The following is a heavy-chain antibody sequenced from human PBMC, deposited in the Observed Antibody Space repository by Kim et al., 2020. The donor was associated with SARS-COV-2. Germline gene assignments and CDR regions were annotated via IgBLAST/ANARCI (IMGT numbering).Heavy chain of an antibody. V-gene: IGHV3-49*04. CDR1: GFTFGDYG. CDR3: SRIVTTINLFDY. Sequence: GGSLRLSCTASGFTFGDYGMSWVRQAPGKGLEWVGFIRSKAFGGTTEYAASVKGRFTISRDDSKSIAYLQMNSLKTEDTAVYYCSRIVTTINLFDYWGQG. J-gene: IGHJ4*02. CDR2: IRSKAFGGTT. D-gene: IGHD5-12*01.